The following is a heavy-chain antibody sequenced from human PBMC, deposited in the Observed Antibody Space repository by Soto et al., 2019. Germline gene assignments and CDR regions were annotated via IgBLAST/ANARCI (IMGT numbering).Heavy chain of an antibody. CDR2: IRSKTYGGTT. CDR3: TRDGDYYRSWTCGYFDY. Sequence: PGGSLRPSCPASGFTFGDYALSWVRQAPGKGLELVGFIRSKTYGGTTEYATSVKGRFTISRDDSKSIAYLQMNSLRSDDTAVYYFTRDGDYYRSWTCGYFDYWGQATLVTVSS. D-gene: IGHD3-10*01. J-gene: IGHJ4*02. CDR1: GFTFGDYA. V-gene: IGHV3-49*04.